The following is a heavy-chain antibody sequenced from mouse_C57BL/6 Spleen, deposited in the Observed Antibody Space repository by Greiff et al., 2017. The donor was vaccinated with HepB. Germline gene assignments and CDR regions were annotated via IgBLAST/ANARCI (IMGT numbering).Heavy chain of an antibody. CDR2: IYPGDGDT. V-gene: IGHV1-82*01. Sequence: SGPELVKPGASVKISCKASGYAFSSSWMNWVKQRPGKGLEWIGRIYPGDGDTNYNGKFKGKATLTADKSSSTAYMQLSSLTSEDSAVYFCARGAAYYGSSYDAMDYWGQGTSVTVSS. CDR3: ARGAAYYGSSYDAMDY. J-gene: IGHJ4*01. CDR1: GYAFSSSW. D-gene: IGHD1-1*01.